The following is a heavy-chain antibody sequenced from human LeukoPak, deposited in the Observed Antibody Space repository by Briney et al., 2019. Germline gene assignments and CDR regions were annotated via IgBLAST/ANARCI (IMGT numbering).Heavy chain of an antibody. CDR2: ISAYNGNT. J-gene: IGHJ4*02. CDR1: GYTFTSYG. Sequence: ASVKVSCKASGYTFTSYGISWVRQAPGQGLECMGWISAYNGNTNYAQKLQGRVTMTTDTSTSTAYMELRSLRSDDTAVYYCARDILNIVVVPAAIASHFDYWGQGTLVTVSS. CDR3: ARDILNIVVVPAAIASHFDY. V-gene: IGHV1-18*01. D-gene: IGHD2-2*02.